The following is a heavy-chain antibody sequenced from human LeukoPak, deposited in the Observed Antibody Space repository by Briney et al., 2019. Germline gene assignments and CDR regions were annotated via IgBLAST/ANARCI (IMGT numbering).Heavy chain of an antibody. J-gene: IGHJ6*02. D-gene: IGHD3-22*01. Sequence: PSQTLSLTCTVSGGPVSRGGYYWNWIRQRPGQGLEWIGYIYYTGSTFYSPSHKSRVTISLDTSNNQFSLNLNSVTAADTAVYFCARSLSSDSAVGGLDVWGQGTTVTVSS. CDR3: ARSLSSDSAVGGLDV. CDR2: IYYTGST. CDR1: GGPVSRGGYY. V-gene: IGHV4-31*03.